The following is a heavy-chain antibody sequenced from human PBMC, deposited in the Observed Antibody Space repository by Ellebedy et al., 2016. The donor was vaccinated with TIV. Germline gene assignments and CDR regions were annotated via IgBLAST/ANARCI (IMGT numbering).Heavy chain of an antibody. J-gene: IGHJ4*02. CDR1: GFTFKTYS. V-gene: IGHV3-23*01. CDR3: AKSVGPDYGDYYFDN. Sequence: GESLKISXAASGFTFKTYSMNWVRQAPGKGLEWVSSISGRGITNYYADSVKGRFTISRDNSKKTVHLQMNSLRVEDTAIYYCAKSVGPDYGDYYFDNWGQGTLVTVSS. D-gene: IGHD4-17*01. CDR2: ISGRGITN.